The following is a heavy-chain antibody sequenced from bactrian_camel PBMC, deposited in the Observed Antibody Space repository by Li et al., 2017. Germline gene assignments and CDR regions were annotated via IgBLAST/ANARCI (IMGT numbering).Heavy chain of an antibody. D-gene: IGHD8*01. CDR1: GYTIGMHC. J-gene: IGHJ4*01. Sequence: HVQLVESGGGSVQLGGSLRLSCAYSGYTIGMHCMGWFRQAPGKEREGVTSIDRGSGSTYYVDSVKGRFTISLDNTETTLNLQMNSLKPEDTAMYYCAAGTTPYCGSTLSVTDLPFWGQGTQVTVS. CDR3: AAGTTPYCGSTLSVTDLPF. CDR2: IDRGSGST. V-gene: IGHV3S39*01.